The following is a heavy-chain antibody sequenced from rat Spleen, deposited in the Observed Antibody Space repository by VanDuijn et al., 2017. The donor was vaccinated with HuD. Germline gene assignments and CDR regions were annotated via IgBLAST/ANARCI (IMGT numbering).Heavy chain of an antibody. Sequence: EVQLVESGGGLVRPGGSLKLSCVVSGFTFTNHYMAWVRQAPKKGLEWVATVSSSGSRTFYPDSVKGRFTISRDNAQSSLYLQMNSLRSEDTATYYCTRHMVPGFAYYVMDAWGQGASVTVSS. V-gene: IGHV5-7*01. CDR3: TRHMVPGFAYYVMDA. D-gene: IGHD1-4*01. CDR1: GFTFTNHY. J-gene: IGHJ4*01. CDR2: VSSSGSRT.